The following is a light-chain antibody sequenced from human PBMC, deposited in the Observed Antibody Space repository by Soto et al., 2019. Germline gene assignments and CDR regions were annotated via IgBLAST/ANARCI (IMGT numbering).Light chain of an antibody. CDR2: EVS. J-gene: IGLJ3*02. V-gene: IGLV2-14*01. Sequence: QSALTQPASVSGSPGQSITISCTGTSSDVGGYNYVSWYQQHPGKAPKLMIYEVSNRPSGVSNRFSGSKSGNTASLTISGLQADDEAIYYCYSYAGRNIWVFGGGTQLTVL. CDR3: YSYAGRNIWV. CDR1: SSDVGGYNY.